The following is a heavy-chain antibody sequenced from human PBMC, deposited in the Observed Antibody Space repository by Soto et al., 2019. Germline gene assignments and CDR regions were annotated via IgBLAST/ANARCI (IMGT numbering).Heavy chain of an antibody. CDR2: INPNSGGT. D-gene: IGHD5-12*01. CDR3: ARFGYSGYGDYYYYGMDV. J-gene: IGHJ6*02. CDR1: GYTFTGYY. V-gene: IGHV1-2*02. Sequence: QVQLVQSGAEVKKPGASVKVSCKASGYTFTGYYMHWVRQAPGQGLEWMGWINPNSGGTNYAQKLQGRVTMTRDTSISTAYMELSRLRSDDTAVYYCARFGYSGYGDYYYYGMDVWGQGTTVTVSS.